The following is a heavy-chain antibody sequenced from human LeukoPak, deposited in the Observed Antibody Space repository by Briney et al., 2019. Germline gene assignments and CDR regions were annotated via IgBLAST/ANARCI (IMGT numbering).Heavy chain of an antibody. CDR3: ARAMVRGVIITVNDAFDI. J-gene: IGHJ3*02. CDR1: GYTFTGYY. D-gene: IGHD3-10*01. CDR2: INPNSGGT. Sequence: ASVKVSCKASGYTFTGYYMHWVRQAPGQGLAWMGWINPNSGGTNYAQKFQGRVTMTRDTSISTAYMELSRLRSDDTAVYYCARAMVRGVIITVNDAFDIWGQGTMVTVSS. V-gene: IGHV1-2*02.